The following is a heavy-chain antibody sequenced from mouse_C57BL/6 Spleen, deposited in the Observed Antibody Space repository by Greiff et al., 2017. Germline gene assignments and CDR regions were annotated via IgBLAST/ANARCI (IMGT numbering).Heavy chain of an antibody. Sequence: QVQLKESGPELVKPGASVKISCKASGYAFSSSWMNWVKQRPGKGLEWIGRIYPGDGDTNYNGKFKGKATLTADKSSSTAYMQLSSLTSEDSAVYCCARGGYLLFAYWGQGTLVTVSA. V-gene: IGHV1-82*01. CDR1: GYAFSSSW. D-gene: IGHD2-2*01. CDR3: ARGGYLLFAY. CDR2: IYPGDGDT. J-gene: IGHJ3*01.